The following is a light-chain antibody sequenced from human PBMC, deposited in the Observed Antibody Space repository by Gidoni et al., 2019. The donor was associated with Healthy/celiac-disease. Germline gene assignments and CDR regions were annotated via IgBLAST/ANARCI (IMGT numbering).Light chain of an antibody. J-gene: IGKJ2*02. CDR1: QSISSW. V-gene: IGKV1-5*01. CDR3: QQYNSYLCT. Sequence: DIQMTQSPSTLSASVGDRGTITCRASQSISSWLAWYQQKPGKAPKLLIYDASSLESGVPSRFSGSGSGTEFTLTISSLQPDDFATYYCQQYNSYLCTFGQGTKLEIK. CDR2: DAS.